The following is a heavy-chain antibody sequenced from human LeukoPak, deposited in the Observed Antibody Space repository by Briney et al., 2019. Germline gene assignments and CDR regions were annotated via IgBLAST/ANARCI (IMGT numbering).Heavy chain of an antibody. J-gene: IGHJ4*02. CDR1: GYNFSNYF. CDR3: ARDSPAAAGGDY. CDR2: INPSGGGT. D-gene: IGHD6-13*01. V-gene: IGHV1-46*01. Sequence: ASVKVSCKTSGYNFSNYFMHWVRQAPGQGLEWMGIINPSGGGTTYAQKFQGRATMTTDTSTSTAYMELRSLRSDDTAVYYCARDSPAAAGGDYWGQGTLVTVSS.